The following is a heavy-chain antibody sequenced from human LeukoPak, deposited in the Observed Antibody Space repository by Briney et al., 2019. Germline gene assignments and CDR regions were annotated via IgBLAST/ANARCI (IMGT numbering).Heavy chain of an antibody. V-gene: IGHV1-69*13. J-gene: IGHJ4*02. D-gene: IGHD2-2*01. Sequence: SVKVSCKASGGTFSSYAISWVRQAPGQGLEWMGGIIPIIGTANYAQKFQGRVTITADESTSTAYMELSSLRSEDTAVYYCARASPDCSSTSCYPRLHDYWGQGTLVTVSS. CDR2: IIPIIGTA. CDR3: ARASPDCSSTSCYPRLHDY. CDR1: GGTFSSYA.